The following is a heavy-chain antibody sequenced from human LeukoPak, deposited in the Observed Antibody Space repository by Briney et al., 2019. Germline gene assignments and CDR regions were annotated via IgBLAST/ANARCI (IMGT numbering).Heavy chain of an antibody. V-gene: IGHV3-7*01. CDR3: AKEGYGPFDY. J-gene: IGHJ4*02. CDR2: IKQDGSEK. Sequence: PGGSLRLSCASTGFTFSSYWMSWVRQAPGKGLEWVANIKQDGSEKYYVDSVKGRFTISRDNARNSLYLQMNSLRAEDTAVYYCAKEGYGPFDYWGQGTLVTVSS. CDR1: GFTFSSYW. D-gene: IGHD4-17*01.